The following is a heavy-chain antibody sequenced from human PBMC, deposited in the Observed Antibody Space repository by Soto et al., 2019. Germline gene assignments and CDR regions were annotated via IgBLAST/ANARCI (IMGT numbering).Heavy chain of an antibody. CDR2: IHYTGNT. D-gene: IGHD1-1*01. CDR3: ATTRPANDLAYY. CDR1: GGSISSSSSY. Sequence: SETLSLTCTVSGGSISSSSSYWGWICQPPGKGLEWIGSIHYTGNTYYNPSLKSRVTISVDTSKNQFSLKLSSVTAADTAVYYCATTRPANDLAYYWGQGTLVTVSS. V-gene: IGHV4-39*01. J-gene: IGHJ4*02.